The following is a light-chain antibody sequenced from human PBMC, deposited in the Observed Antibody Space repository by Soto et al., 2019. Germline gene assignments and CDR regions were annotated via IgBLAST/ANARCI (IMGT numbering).Light chain of an antibody. J-gene: IGKJ1*01. CDR2: TTF. CDR3: QQYNTWPRT. V-gene: IGKV3-15*01. Sequence: IVMTQSPATLSVSPGERATLSCRASQSVGSNLAWYQQKPGQAPRLLIYTTFTRAAGVPDTFSGSGSGTEFTLTISSLQSEDSAVYYCQQYNTWPRTFGPGTRVEIK. CDR1: QSVGSN.